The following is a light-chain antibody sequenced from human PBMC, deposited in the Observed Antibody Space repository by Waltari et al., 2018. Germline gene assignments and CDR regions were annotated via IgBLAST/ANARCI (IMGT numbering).Light chain of an antibody. CDR3: QQYNDWPLT. Sequence: EIVMTQSPATLSVSPGERATLSCRASQSVSSNLAWYQQKPGQAPRRLIYGASARATGSSDRFSGFGSGTEFTLTISSLQSEDFAVYYCQQYNDWPLTFGGGTKVEIK. CDR2: GAS. V-gene: IGKV3-15*01. J-gene: IGKJ4*01. CDR1: QSVSSN.